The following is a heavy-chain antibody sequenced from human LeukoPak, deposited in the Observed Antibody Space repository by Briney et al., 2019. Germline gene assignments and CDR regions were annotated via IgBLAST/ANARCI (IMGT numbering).Heavy chain of an antibody. Sequence: SVKVSCKASGGTFRNYAITWVRQAPGQGLEWMGGVIAISGTTNYAQKFQGRVTITADKSTSTAYMELSSLRSEDTAVYYCARGENIAVAPDYWGQGTLVTVSS. CDR1: GGTFRNYA. V-gene: IGHV1-69*06. J-gene: IGHJ4*02. CDR3: ARGENIAVAPDY. D-gene: IGHD6-19*01. CDR2: VIAISGTT.